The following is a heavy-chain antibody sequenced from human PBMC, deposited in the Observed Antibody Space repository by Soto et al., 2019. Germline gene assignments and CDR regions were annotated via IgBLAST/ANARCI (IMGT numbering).Heavy chain of an antibody. CDR1: GFTFSTYG. V-gene: IGHV3-33*01. Sequence: PGGFLRLSCAASGFTFSTYGMHWVRQAPGKGLEWVAVIWYDGSNEYYADSVRGRFTISRDNSKNTLFLQMNSPTAEDTAVYYCARGYNYADPWGQGTQVTVSS. CDR2: IWYDGSNE. J-gene: IGHJ5*02. CDR3: ARGYNYADP. D-gene: IGHD5-18*01.